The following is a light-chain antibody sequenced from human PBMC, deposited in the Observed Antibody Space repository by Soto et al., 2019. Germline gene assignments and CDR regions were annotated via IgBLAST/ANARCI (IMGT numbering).Light chain of an antibody. Sequence: QPVLTQSPSASASLGASVKLTCTLSSGHNSYAIAWHQQQPEKGPRYLMNLNSDGSHSRGDGIPDRFSGSSSGAERYLTISSLQSEDEADYYCPTWGTGAYVVFGGGTKLTVL. CDR3: PTWGTGAYVV. CDR1: SGHNSYA. J-gene: IGLJ2*01. CDR2: LNSDGSH. V-gene: IGLV4-69*01.